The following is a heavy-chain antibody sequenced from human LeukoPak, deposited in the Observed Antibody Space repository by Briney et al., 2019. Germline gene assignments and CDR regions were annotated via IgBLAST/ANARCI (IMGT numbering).Heavy chain of an antibody. CDR2: TYSGGST. CDR1: GFTVNSNY. Sequence: PAGSLSLSCAASGFTVNSNYMRWDRPAQGQGLVWVSVTYSGGSTYYADSEKSRFTISRDNSKNALYLQMNILRAEDTAVYYGASGSGSYRTPYYYMDVWGTGTTVTVSS. D-gene: IGHD3-10*01. CDR3: ASGSGSYRTPYYYMDV. V-gene: IGHV3-53*01. J-gene: IGHJ6*03.